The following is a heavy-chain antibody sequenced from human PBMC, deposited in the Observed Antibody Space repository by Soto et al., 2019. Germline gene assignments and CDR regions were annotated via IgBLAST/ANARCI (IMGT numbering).Heavy chain of an antibody. V-gene: IGHV4-59*01. CDR1: GCSISSYY. J-gene: IGHJ5*02. CDR3: ARAIRPSTGTKTSWFDP. CDR2: IYYSGST. D-gene: IGHD1-1*01. Sequence: SESLSLTCPVSGCSISSYYWSWIRQPPGKGLEWIGYIYYSGSTNYNPSLKSRVTISVDTSKNQFSLKLSSVTAADTAVYYCARAIRPSTGTKTSWFDPWGQGTLVTVSS.